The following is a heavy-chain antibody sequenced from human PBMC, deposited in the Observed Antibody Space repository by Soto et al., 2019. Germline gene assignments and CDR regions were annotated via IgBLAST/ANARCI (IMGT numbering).Heavy chain of an antibody. CDR3: ARRMGGTTSSWFDP. J-gene: IGHJ5*02. V-gene: IGHV4-39*01. CDR2: IYYSGST. Sequence: QLQLQESGPGLVKPSETLSLTCTVSGGSISSSSYYWGWIRQPPGKGREWIGSIYYSGSTHYNPSLKRRVTIYVDPSKHRFSLKLSSVTAADTAVYYCARRMGGTTSSWFDPWGQGTLVTVSS. D-gene: IGHD1-1*01. CDR1: GGSISSSSYY.